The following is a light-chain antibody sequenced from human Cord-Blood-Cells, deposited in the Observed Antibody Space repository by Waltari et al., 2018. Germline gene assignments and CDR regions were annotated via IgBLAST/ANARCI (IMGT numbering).Light chain of an antibody. Sequence: QSALTQPASVSGSPGQSITISCTGTSSDVGGYNYVSWYQQHPGKAPKLMIYDVSNRPSGVSRLFSGSTCDNTSSMTICLLAADDAADYYCSSATSSTTLFGAGTKVTVL. CDR1: SSDVGGYNY. J-gene: IGLJ1*01. CDR2: DVS. CDR3: SSATSSTTL. V-gene: IGLV2-14*01.